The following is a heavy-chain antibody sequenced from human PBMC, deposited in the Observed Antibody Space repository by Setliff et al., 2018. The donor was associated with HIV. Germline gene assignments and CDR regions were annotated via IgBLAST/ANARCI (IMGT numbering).Heavy chain of an antibody. CDR1: GYSMSGGYN. CDR2: IYHVGTT. V-gene: IGHV4-38-2*02. Sequence: SETLSLTCTVSGYSMSGGYNWGWIRQSPEKGLEWIGNIYHVGTTYYNPSLKSRLTLSVDTSKNQFPLKLSSVTAADTAVYYCARDKPYDSSGYRTLYYWGQGTLVTVSS. D-gene: IGHD3-22*01. J-gene: IGHJ4*02. CDR3: ARDKPYDSSGYRTLYY.